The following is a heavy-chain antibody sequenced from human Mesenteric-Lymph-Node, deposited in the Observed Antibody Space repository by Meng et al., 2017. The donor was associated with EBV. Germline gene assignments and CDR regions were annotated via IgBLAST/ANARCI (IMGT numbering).Heavy chain of an antibody. CDR2: IYYTGST. D-gene: IGHD6-19*01. CDR1: GGSISSYY. Sequence: QGQLQESGPGLVKPSETLSLTCTVSGGSISSYYWGWIRQSPGRGLEWIGYIYYTGSTNYNPSLKSRVTISLDTSKNHFSLKLSSVTAADTAMYYCARAVAGDWYFDLWGRGTLVTVSS. V-gene: IGHV4-59*01. J-gene: IGHJ2*01. CDR3: ARAVAGDWYFDL.